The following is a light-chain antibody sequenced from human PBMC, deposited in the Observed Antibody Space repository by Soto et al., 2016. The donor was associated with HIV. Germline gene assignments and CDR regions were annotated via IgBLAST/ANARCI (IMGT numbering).Light chain of an antibody. CDR3: QVWDSSSDHWV. CDR2: DDD. CDR1: DIGSKS. Sequence: SYVLPQPPSVSVAPGKTARITCGGNDIGSKSVHWYQQKPGQAPVLVVYDDDDRPSGIPERFSGSSSGNTATLTISRVEIGDEADHYCQVWDSSSDHWVFGGGTKLTVL. V-gene: IGLV3-21*03. J-gene: IGLJ3*02.